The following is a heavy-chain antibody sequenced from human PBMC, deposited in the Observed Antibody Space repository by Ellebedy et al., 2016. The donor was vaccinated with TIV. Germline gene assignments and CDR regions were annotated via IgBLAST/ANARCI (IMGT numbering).Heavy chain of an antibody. CDR1: GYTFTGYY. J-gene: IGHJ4*02. Sequence: AASVKVSCKASGYTFTGYYMHWVRQAPGQGLEWMGGIIPIFGTANYAQKFQGRVTITADESTSTVYMELSSLRSEDTAVYYCARVGGYCSGGSCDEGTRGYYFDYWGQGTLVTVSS. V-gene: IGHV1-69*13. D-gene: IGHD2-15*01. CDR3: ARVGGYCSGGSCDEGTRGYYFDY. CDR2: IIPIFGTA.